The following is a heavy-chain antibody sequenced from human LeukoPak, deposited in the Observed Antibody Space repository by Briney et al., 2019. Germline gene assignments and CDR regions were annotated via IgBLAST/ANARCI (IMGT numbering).Heavy chain of an antibody. D-gene: IGHD3-22*01. CDR1: GYTFTSYY. V-gene: IGHV1-46*01. CDR2: INPSGGST. J-gene: IGHJ4*02. Sequence: ASVTVSCKASGYTFTSYYMHWVRQAPGQGLEWRGVINPSGGSTSYAQKFQGRVTMTRDLSTSPVYMELSSLRSEATAVYYCAIQTYYYDSSGYRGADYWGQGTLVTVSS. CDR3: AIQTYYYDSSGYRGADY.